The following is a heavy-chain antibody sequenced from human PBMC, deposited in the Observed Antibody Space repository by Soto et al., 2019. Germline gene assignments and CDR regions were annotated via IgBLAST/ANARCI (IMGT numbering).Heavy chain of an antibody. J-gene: IGHJ4*01. Sequence: QLQLQESGPGLMKPSETLSLSCTVSGGSISRNSYYGGWVRQSPGKGLEWIGSIHDSGSTYYNPSPRSRGTIAVEASKTQPSLSLTDVTAADTALYFGARRPGISYIDYWGHGTLVTVSS. V-gene: IGHV4-39*01. CDR2: IHDSGST. CDR1: GGSISRNSYY. CDR3: ARRPGISYIDY. D-gene: IGHD2-21*01.